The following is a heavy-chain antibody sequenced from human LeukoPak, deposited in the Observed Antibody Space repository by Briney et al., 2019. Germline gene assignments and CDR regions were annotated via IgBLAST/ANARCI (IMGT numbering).Heavy chain of an antibody. Sequence: GGSLRLSCAASGFTFSSYGMHWVRQAPGKGLEWVAVISYDGSNKYYADSVKGRFTISRDNSKNTLYLQMNSLRAEDTAVYYCEVRFGELLSPFDYWGQGTLVTVSS. CDR1: GFTFSSYG. D-gene: IGHD3-10*01. V-gene: IGHV3-30*03. J-gene: IGHJ4*02. CDR3: EVRFGELLSPFDY. CDR2: ISYDGSNK.